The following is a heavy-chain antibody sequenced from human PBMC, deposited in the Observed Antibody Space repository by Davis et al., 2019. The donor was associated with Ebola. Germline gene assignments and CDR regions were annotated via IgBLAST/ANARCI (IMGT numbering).Heavy chain of an antibody. CDR2: ISSSSSYI. CDR1: GFTFSSYS. D-gene: IGHD6-13*01. J-gene: IGHJ4*02. CDR3: AREAAAVYFDY. V-gene: IGHV3-21*05. Sequence: GESLKISCAASGFTFSSYSMNWVRQAPGKGLEWVSYISSSSSYIYYADSVKGRFTISRDNAKNSLYLQMNSLRAEDTAVYYCAREAAAVYFDYWGQGTLVTVSS.